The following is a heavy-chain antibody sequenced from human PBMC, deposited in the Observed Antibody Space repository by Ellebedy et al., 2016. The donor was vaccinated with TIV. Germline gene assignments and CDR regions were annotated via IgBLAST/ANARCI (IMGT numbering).Heavy chain of an antibody. Sequence: MPGGSLRLSCAVYGGSFSGYFWTWIRQPPGKGLEWIGEINHGGSTNYNPSLKSRVSISVDTSKNQFSLKLISVTAADTAVYYCARVSNLKGADYWGQGTLVTVSS. CDR3: ARVSNLKGADY. J-gene: IGHJ4*02. D-gene: IGHD3-16*01. CDR2: INHGGST. CDR1: GGSFSGYF. V-gene: IGHV4-34*01.